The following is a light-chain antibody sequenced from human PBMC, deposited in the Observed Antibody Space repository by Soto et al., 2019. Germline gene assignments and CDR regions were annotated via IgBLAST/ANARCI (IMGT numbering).Light chain of an antibody. V-gene: IGKV3-11*01. CDR2: DAS. CDR3: QQRSNWPPLYT. Sequence: EIVLTQSPATLSLSPGERATLSCRASQSVSSSLVWYQQRPGQAPRVLIYDASKRATGIPARFSGSGSGTDFTLTISSREPGDSAVSYCQQRSNWPPLYTFGQGTKLEIK. CDR1: QSVSSS. J-gene: IGKJ2*01.